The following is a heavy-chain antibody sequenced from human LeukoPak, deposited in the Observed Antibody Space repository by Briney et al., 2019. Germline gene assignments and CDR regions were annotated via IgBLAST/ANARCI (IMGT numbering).Heavy chain of an antibody. J-gene: IGHJ6*03. CDR1: GFTFSSYS. D-gene: IGHD3-10*01. CDR3: ARSGRAGRNYYYYYMDV. Sequence: GGSLRLSCAASGFTFSSYSMNWVRQAPGKGLEWVSSISSSSSYIYYADSVKGRFTISRDNAKNSLYLQMNSLRAEDTAVYYCARSGRAGRNYYYYYMDVWGKGTTVTISS. V-gene: IGHV3-21*01. CDR2: ISSSSSYI.